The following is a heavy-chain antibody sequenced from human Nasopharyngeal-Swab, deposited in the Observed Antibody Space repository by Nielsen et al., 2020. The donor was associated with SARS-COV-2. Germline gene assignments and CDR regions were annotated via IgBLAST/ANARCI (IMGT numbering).Heavy chain of an antibody. J-gene: IGHJ6*02. V-gene: IGHV3-74*01. D-gene: IGHD3-3*01. CDR3: ARGPSERFLEWLNKNGMDV. Sequence: PGKGLVWVSRINSDGSSTSYADSVKGRFTISRDNAKNTLYLQMNSLRAEDTAVYYCARGPSERFLEWLNKNGMDVWGQGTTVTVSS. CDR2: INSDGSST.